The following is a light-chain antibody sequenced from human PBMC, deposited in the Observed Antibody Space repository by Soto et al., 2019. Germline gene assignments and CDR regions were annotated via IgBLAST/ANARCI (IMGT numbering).Light chain of an antibody. CDR3: QQYESYSPLT. Sequence: DIQMTQSPCTLSASVGARVTITCRASQSISSWLAWYQQKPGKAPKLLIYDAYSLESGVPSRFSGRRSGTEFTLTIAGLQPEDFATYYCQQYESYSPLTVGGGTKVDIK. J-gene: IGKJ4*01. CDR2: DAY. V-gene: IGKV1-5*01. CDR1: QSISSW.